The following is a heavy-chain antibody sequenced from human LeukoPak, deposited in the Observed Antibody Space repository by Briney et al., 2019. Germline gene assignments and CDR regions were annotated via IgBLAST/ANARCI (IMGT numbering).Heavy chain of an antibody. CDR3: ARQGGRYFDY. D-gene: IGHD1-26*01. Sequence: GESLKISCKGSGYTFTTNWIGWVRQMPGKGLEWMGTIYPSDSDTRYSPSFQGQVTISADKSISTAYLQWSSLKASDTAMYYCARQGGRYFDYWGQGTLVTVSS. V-gene: IGHV5-51*01. CDR2: IYPSDSDT. CDR1: GYTFTTNW. J-gene: IGHJ4*02.